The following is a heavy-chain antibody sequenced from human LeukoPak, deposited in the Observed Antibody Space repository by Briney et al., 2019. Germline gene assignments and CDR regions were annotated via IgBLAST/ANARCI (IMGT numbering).Heavy chain of an antibody. D-gene: IGHD3-22*01. Sequence: GGSLRLSCTASGFTFGDYVMSWVRQARGKGLEWVGFIKSKAYGGTTKNAASVKGRFTISRDDSRSIAYLQMNSLKTEDTAVYYCTRRYNYDSSGYYYVRDAFDIWGQGTMVTVSS. J-gene: IGHJ3*02. CDR2: IKSKAYGGTT. V-gene: IGHV3-49*04. CDR1: GFTFGDYV. CDR3: TRRYNYDSSGYYYVRDAFDI.